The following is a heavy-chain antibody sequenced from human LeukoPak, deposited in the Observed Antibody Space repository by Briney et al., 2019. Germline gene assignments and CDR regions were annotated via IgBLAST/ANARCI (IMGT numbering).Heavy chain of an antibody. J-gene: IGHJ4*02. CDR1: GYSFTNYW. V-gene: IGHV5-51*01. CDR3: ARGYMAAAGNGGYFDY. D-gene: IGHD6-13*01. Sequence: GESLKISCKGSGYSFTNYWIGWVRQMPGKGLGWMGIIYPGDSDTRYSPSFQGQVTISADKSISTAYLQWTSVKASDTAMYFCARGYMAAAGNGGYFDYWGQGTLVTVSS. CDR2: IYPGDSDT.